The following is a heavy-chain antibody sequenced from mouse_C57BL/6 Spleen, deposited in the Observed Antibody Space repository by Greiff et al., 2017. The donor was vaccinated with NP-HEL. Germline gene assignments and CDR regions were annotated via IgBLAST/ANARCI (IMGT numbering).Heavy chain of an antibody. CDR3: ARHNYSNYVGFDV. CDR1: GYTFTSYW. D-gene: IGHD2-5*01. J-gene: IGHJ1*03. Sequence: QVQLKQPGAELVMPGASVKLSCKASGYTFTSYWMHWVKQRPGQGLEWIGEIDPSDSYTNYNQKFKGKSTLTVDKSSSTAYMQLSSLTSEDSAVYYCARHNYSNYVGFDVWGTGTTVTVSS. V-gene: IGHV1-69*01. CDR2: IDPSDSYT.